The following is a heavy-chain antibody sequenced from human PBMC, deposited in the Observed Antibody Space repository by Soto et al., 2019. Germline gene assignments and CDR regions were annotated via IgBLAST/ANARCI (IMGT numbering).Heavy chain of an antibody. CDR2: INSDGSTI. Sequence: GGSLRLSCAASGFNFGPFWMHWVRQAPGKGLVWVSHINSDGSTIVYADSVKGRFTISRDNAKSTLFLQMNGLRVEDTAVYYCARDRGYPDSFNIWGQGTTVSVSS. J-gene: IGHJ3*02. V-gene: IGHV3-74*01. CDR1: GFNFGPFW. D-gene: IGHD6-13*01. CDR3: ARDRGYPDSFNI.